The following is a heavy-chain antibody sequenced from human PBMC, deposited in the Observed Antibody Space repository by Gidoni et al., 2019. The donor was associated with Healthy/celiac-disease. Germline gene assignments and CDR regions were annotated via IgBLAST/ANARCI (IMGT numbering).Heavy chain of an antibody. J-gene: IGHJ4*02. CDR2: ISSSSSTI. Sequence: GKGLEWVSYISSSSSTIYYADSVKGRFTISRDNAKNSLYLQMNSLSDEDTAVYYCARGGVRYFDYWGQGTLVTVSS. CDR3: ARGGVRYFDY. V-gene: IGHV3-48*02. D-gene: IGHD3-10*01.